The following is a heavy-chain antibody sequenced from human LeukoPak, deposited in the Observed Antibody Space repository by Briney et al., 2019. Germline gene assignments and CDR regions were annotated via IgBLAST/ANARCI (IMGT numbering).Heavy chain of an antibody. CDR2: ISWNSGSI. D-gene: IGHD6-13*01. J-gene: IGHJ4*02. Sequence: GGSLRLSCAASGFTFDDYAMHWVRQAPGKGLEWVSGISWNSGSIGYADSVKGRFTISRDNAKNSPYLQISSLRDEDTAFYYCAKDTGIAASGEFDFWGQGTLVTVSS. V-gene: IGHV3-9*01. CDR3: AKDTGIAASGEFDF. CDR1: GFTFDDYA.